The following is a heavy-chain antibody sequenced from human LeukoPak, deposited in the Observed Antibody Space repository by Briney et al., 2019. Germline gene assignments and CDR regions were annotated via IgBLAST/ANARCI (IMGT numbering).Heavy chain of an antibody. CDR3: ARILGYCSGGSCYRSDDAFDI. V-gene: IGHV4-34*01. D-gene: IGHD2-15*01. Sequence: SETLSLTCAVYGGSFSGYYWSWIRKPPGKGLEWIGEINHSGSTNYNPSLKSRVTISVDTSKNQFSLKLSSVTAADTAVYYCARILGYCSGGSCYRSDDAFDIWGQGTMVTVSS. CDR2: INHSGST. CDR1: GGSFSGYY. J-gene: IGHJ3*02.